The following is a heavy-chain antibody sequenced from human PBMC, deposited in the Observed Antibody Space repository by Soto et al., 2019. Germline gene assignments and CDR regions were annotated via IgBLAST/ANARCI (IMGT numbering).Heavy chain of an antibody. V-gene: IGHV1-18*01. D-gene: IGHD4-17*01. CDR3: ARGRYGDY. CDR2: ISAHNGNT. J-gene: IGHJ4*02. CDR1: GYIFTRYG. Sequence: QAHLVQSGPEVKKPGASVKVSCKGSGYIFTRYGIAWVRQAPGQGLEWMGWISAHNGNTEYAKKFHSRVTVTRDTSTSTEYLEMWSIRSDDKASYSWARGRYGDYWGQGALVTVS.